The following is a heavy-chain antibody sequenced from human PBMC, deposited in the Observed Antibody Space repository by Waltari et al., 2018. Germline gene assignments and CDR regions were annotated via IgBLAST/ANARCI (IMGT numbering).Heavy chain of an antibody. V-gene: IGHV3-7*01. CDR3: SVSLNS. Sequence: EVQLVESGGGLVQPGESLRLSCRASGFTFSSSWMDWVRQAPGKGLEWVANIKPDGSETHYVYSVQGRFTISRDNAQNLLYLQMNSLRAEDAAVYYCSVSLNSWGQGTLVTVSS. CDR2: IKPDGSET. CDR1: GFTFSSSW. J-gene: IGHJ4*02.